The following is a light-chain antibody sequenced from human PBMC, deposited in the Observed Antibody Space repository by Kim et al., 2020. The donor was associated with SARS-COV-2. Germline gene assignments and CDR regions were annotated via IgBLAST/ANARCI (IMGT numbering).Light chain of an antibody. V-gene: IGKV3-11*01. Sequence: EIVLTQSPATLSLSPGERATLSCRASQSVSRYLAWYQQKPGQAPRLLIYDASNRATGIPDRFSDSGSGTDFTLTISSLEPEDFAVYYCQERSNWPRNTFGQGTKLEI. CDR2: DAS. J-gene: IGKJ2*01. CDR1: QSVSRY. CDR3: QERSNWPRNT.